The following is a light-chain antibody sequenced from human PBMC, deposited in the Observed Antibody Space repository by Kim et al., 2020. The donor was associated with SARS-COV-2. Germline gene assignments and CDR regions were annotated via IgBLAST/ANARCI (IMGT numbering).Light chain of an antibody. Sequence: SSELTQDPAVSVALGQRVTIPCQGHSLRNYYASWYQQKPGQAPVLSVYGKNSRPSGIPDRFSGSFSGNSASLTITGAQAADEADYYCGSRDTSGDQWLFGGGTQLTVL. CDR1: SLRNYY. V-gene: IGLV3-19*01. J-gene: IGLJ3*02. CDR2: GKN. CDR3: GSRDTSGDQWL.